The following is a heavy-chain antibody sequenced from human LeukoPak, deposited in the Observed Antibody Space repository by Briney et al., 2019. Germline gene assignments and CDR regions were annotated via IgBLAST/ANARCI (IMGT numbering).Heavy chain of an antibody. J-gene: IGHJ6*03. V-gene: IGHV3-20*01. CDR2: INWNGGST. CDR3: ARGPSGDSSSWYEGFYYYYMDV. CDR1: GFTFDDYG. D-gene: IGHD6-13*01. Sequence: PGGSLRLSCAASGFTFDDYGMSWVRQAPGKGLEWVSGINWNGGSTGYADSVKGRFTISRDNAKNSLYLQMNSLRAEDTALYHCARGPSGDSSSWYEGFYYYYMDVWGKGTTVTISS.